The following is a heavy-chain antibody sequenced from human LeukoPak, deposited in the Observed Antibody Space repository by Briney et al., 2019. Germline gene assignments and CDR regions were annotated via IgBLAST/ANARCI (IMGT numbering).Heavy chain of an antibody. D-gene: IGHD5-18*01. CDR3: ARDKRHSYGRYFDP. CDR1: GDSISTYH. V-gene: IGHV4-59*01. J-gene: IGHJ4*02. CDR2: MQSTVNS. Sequence: WETLSLTCSVSGDSISTYHWNWIRKPPGKGLEWIGYMQSTVNSKYNPSLQNRINIFIDMSKNQFVLNLRSVTAADTAVYYCARDKRHSYGRYFDPWGQGMLDRVSS.